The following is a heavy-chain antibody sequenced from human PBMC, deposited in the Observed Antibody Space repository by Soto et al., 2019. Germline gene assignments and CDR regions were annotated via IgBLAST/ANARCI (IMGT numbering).Heavy chain of an antibody. CDR1: GYIFSSYG. J-gene: IGHJ4*02. Sequence: QAQLVQSGAEVKKPGASVKVSCKASGYIFSSYGISWVRQAPGQGLEWMGWVSAYNGNTNYPQKLQGRVTMTTDTGTSTAYIELRSLRSDDTAMYCRARDHVVRGSYYDYRGQGTLVTVSS. V-gene: IGHV1-18*01. D-gene: IGHD1-26*01. CDR2: VSAYNGNT. CDR3: ARDHVVRGSYYDY.